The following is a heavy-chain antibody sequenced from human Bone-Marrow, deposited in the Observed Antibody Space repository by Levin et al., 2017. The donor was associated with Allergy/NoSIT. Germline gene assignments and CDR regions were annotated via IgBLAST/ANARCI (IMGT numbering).Heavy chain of an antibody. CDR1: GGTFSSYA. D-gene: IGHD3-3*01. V-gene: IGHV1-69*13. CDR3: ARGYDFRNWFDP. CDR2: IIPIFGTA. J-gene: IGHJ5*02. Sequence: ASVKVSCKASGGTFSSYAISWVRQAPGQGLEWMGGIIPIFGTANYAQKFQGRVTITADESTSTAYMELSSLRSEDTAVYYCARGYDFRNWFDPWGQGTLVTVSS.